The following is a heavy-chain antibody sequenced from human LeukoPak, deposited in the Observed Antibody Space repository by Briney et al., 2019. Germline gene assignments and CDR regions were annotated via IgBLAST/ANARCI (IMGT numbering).Heavy chain of an antibody. CDR1: GFTFSSYG. V-gene: IGHV3-30*02. CDR3: ARVPRLRLGELSFYFDY. D-gene: IGHD3-16*02. J-gene: IGHJ4*02. Sequence: GGSLRLSCAASGFTFSSYGMHWVRQAPGKGLEWVAFIRYDGSNKYYADSVKGRFTISRDNSKNTLYLQMNSLRAEDTAVYYCARVPRLRLGELSFYFDYWGQGTLVTVSS. CDR2: IRYDGSNK.